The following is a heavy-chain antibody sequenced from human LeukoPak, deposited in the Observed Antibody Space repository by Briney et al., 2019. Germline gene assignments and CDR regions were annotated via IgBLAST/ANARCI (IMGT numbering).Heavy chain of an antibody. V-gene: IGHV4-34*01. J-gene: IGHJ5*02. D-gene: IGHD2-2*01. CDR1: GGSFSGYY. Sequence: SETLSLTCAVYGGSFSGYYWSCIRQPPGKGLESIGEINHSGSTNYNPSLKSRVTISVDTSKNQFSLKLSSVTAADTAVYYCARGGGIVVVPETRGNNWFDPWGQGTLVTVSS. CDR2: INHSGST. CDR3: ARGGGIVVVPETRGNNWFDP.